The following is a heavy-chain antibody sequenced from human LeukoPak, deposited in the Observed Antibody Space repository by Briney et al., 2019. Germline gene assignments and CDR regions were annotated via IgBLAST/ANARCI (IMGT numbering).Heavy chain of an antibody. J-gene: IGHJ6*01. CDR1: GLTYSIYW. D-gene: IGHD6-19*01. CDR3: ARWGSSGWYPMDV. Sequence: GGSLTLARAASGLTYSIYWKHGARQAPGKAVVWGSCSKSDGSSPSYADSVKGRFTSSRDNAQNTVYLQMNSLRAEDTAVYYCARWGSSGWYPMDVWGQGSKVTVCS. CDR2: SKSDGSSP. V-gene: IGHV3-74*01.